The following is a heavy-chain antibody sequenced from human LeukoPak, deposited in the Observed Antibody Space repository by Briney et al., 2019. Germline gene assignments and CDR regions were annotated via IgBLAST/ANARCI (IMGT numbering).Heavy chain of an antibody. CDR2: IKYDGSEQ. CDR3: ARDYGWSFAN. Sequence: QAGRPLRLSCTSSGFIFSSHWMNWVRQAPGKGPEWVANIKYDGSEQYYVDSVKGRFSISRDNTKNLLYLQMNSLRVEDTAVYYCARDYGWSFANWGQGTLVTVSS. V-gene: IGHV3-7*03. CDR1: GFIFSSHW. D-gene: IGHD3-10*01. J-gene: IGHJ4*02.